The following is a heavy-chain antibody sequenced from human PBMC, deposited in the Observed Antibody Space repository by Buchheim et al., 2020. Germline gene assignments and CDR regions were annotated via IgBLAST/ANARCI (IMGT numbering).Heavy chain of an antibody. J-gene: IGHJ4*02. CDR1: GYSFTNYY. V-gene: IGHV1-46*01. CDR2: INPSVGSI. Sequence: QVQLVQSGAELKKPGASVKVSCKASGYSFTNYYIHWVRQAPGQGPEWMGKINPSVGSINSAPKFQGRVALTKDTSTNTVYMDLHSLTSEDTAVYYCAREEYSTGLGYFDIWGQGTL. CDR3: AREEYSTGLGYFDI. D-gene: IGHD2-8*02.